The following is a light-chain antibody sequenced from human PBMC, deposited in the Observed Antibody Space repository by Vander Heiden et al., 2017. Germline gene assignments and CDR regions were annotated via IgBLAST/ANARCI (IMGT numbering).Light chain of an antibody. Sequence: DIQMTQSPSTLSASVGDRVTTTCRASQSINTWLAWYQQKPGKAPKPLIYKASSLESGVPSRFSGSGSGTEFTLTISSLQPDDFATYYCQQYNFYGSFGQGTKVE. J-gene: IGKJ1*01. V-gene: IGKV1-5*03. CDR2: KAS. CDR3: QQYNFYGS. CDR1: QSINTW.